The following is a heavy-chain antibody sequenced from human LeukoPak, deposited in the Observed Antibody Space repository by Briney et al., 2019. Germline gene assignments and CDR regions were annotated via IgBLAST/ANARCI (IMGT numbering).Heavy chain of an antibody. CDR3: ARGYTAMVTNWFGP. CDR2: IYYSGST. J-gene: IGHJ5*02. V-gene: IGHV4-30-4*08. CDR1: GGSISSGDYY. Sequence: PSETLSLTCTVSGGSISSGDYYWSWVRQPPGKGLEWIGYIYYSGSTYYNPSLKSRVTISVDTSKNQFSLKLSSVTAADTAVYYCARGYTAMVTNWFGPWGQGTLVTVSS. D-gene: IGHD5-18*01.